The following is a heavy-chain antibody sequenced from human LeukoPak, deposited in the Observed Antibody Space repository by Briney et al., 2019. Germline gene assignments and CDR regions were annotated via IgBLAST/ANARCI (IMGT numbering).Heavy chain of an antibody. J-gene: IGHJ4*02. CDR3: ARASASYSAYDDY. Sequence: PGGSLRLSCAASGFTFSSYWMSWVRQAPGKGLEWVANINQDGSEKYYVDSVKGRFTISRDNAKNSLYLQVNSLRAEDTAVYYCARASASYSAYDDYWGQGTLVTVSS. CDR1: GFTFSSYW. D-gene: IGHD5-12*01. CDR2: INQDGSEK. V-gene: IGHV3-7*01.